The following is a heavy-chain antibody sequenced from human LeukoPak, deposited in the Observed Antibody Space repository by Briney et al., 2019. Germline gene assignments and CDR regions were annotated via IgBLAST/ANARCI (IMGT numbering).Heavy chain of an antibody. Sequence: PSETLFLTCTVSGGSISSSGYYWGWLRQPPGMELEWNGSIYYSGSTYYNSSLKSRVTMSVDTTKYQFFLKVSSVTAADTAVYYCARHVVSDAFDIWGQGTMVTVSS. V-gene: IGHV4-39*01. CDR3: ARHVVSDAFDI. D-gene: IGHD5/OR15-5a*01. CDR2: IYYSGST. CDR1: GGSISSSGYY. J-gene: IGHJ3*02.